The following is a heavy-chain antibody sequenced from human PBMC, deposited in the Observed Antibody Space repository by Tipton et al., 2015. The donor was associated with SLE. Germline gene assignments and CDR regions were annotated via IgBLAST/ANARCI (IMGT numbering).Heavy chain of an antibody. CDR1: GGSINSYY. CDR3: ARSDGGY. J-gene: IGHJ4*02. D-gene: IGHD3-16*01. CDR2: IHSSGST. Sequence: TLSLTCTVSGGSINSYYWSWIRQPPGKGLEWIGYIHSSGSTNYNSSLGSRVTISIDTSRNQFSLKLTSVTAADTAVYYCARSDGGYWGQGTLVTVSS. V-gene: IGHV4-59*01.